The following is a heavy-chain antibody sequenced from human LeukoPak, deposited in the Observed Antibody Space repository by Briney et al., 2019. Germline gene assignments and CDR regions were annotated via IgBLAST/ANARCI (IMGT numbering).Heavy chain of an antibody. Sequence: GGSLRLSCAASGFTFSSYSMNWVRQAPGKGLEWVSYISSSSSTIYYADSVKGRFTISRDNAKNSLYLQMNGLRAEDTAVYYCARELVGDILTGYLLGNDAFDIWGQGTMVTVSS. V-gene: IGHV3-48*01. CDR1: GFTFSSYS. CDR2: ISSSSSTI. CDR3: ARELVGDILTGYLLGNDAFDI. J-gene: IGHJ3*02. D-gene: IGHD3-9*01.